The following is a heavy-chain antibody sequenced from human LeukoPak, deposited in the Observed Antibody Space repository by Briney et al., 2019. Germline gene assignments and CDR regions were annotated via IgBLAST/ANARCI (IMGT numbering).Heavy chain of an antibody. Sequence: SETLSLPCTVSGGSISSYYWSWLRQPPGKGLEWIGYIYYSGSTNYNPSLNSRVTISVDTSKNQFSLKLSSVTAADTAVYYCARSFHSSSWYFDYWGQGTLVTVSS. V-gene: IGHV4-59*08. D-gene: IGHD6-13*01. J-gene: IGHJ4*02. CDR3: ARSFHSSSWYFDY. CDR2: IYYSGST. CDR1: GGSISSYY.